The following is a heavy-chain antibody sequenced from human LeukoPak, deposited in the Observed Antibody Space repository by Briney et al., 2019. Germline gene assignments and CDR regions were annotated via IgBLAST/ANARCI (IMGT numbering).Heavy chain of an antibody. Sequence: SESLSLTCAVYGGSFSGYYWSWIRQPPGKGLEWMGEINLSGSTNYTPSLKSRVTISVDTSKNRFLLKPSSVTAARTGVYDCARWLRYVLYWGQGTLVTVSS. V-gene: IGHV4-34*01. CDR1: GGSFSGYY. J-gene: IGHJ4*02. CDR3: ARWLRYVLY. CDR2: INLSGST. D-gene: IGHD3-9*01.